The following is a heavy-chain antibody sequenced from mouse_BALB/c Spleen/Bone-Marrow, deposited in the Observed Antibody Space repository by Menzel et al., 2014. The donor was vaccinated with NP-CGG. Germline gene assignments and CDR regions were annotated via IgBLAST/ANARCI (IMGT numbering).Heavy chain of an antibody. CDR3: ARNYGYLYALDY. CDR1: GYSITSDYA. J-gene: IGHJ4*01. Sequence: EVKLVESGLGLVKPSQSLSLTCTVTGYSITSDYAWNWIRQFPGNKLEWMGYISYSGSTSYNPSLKSRISISRDTSKNQFFLQLNSVTTEDTATYYCARNYGYLYALDYWGQGTSVTVSS. CDR2: ISYSGST. D-gene: IGHD1-2*01. V-gene: IGHV3-2*02.